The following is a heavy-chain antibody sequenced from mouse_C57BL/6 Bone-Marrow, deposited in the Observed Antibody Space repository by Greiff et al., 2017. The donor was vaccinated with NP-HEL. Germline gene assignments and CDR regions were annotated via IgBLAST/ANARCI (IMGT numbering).Heavy chain of an antibody. CDR3: AREGDTGAMDY. J-gene: IGHJ4*01. CDR1: GYTFTSYW. CDR2: IDPSDSYT. V-gene: IGHV1-69*01. Sequence: QVQLKQPGAELVMPGASVKLSCKASGYTFTSYWMHWVKQRPGQGLEWIGEIDPSDSYTNYNQKFKGKSTLTVDKSSSTAYMQLSSLTSEDSAVYYWAREGDTGAMDYWGQGTSVTVSS. D-gene: IGHD5-1-1*01.